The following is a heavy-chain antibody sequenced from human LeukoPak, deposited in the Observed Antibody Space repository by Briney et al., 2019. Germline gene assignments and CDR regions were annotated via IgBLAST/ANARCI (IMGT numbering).Heavy chain of an antibody. CDR2: INRDGSEI. CDR3: TRYNNDHFDY. Sequence: GGSLRLSCAASGFTFNTYWMNWFRQAPGKGLEWVGNINRDGSEINYVASVKGRFTISRDNSKNTMSVQMDDLRAEDTAVYYCTRYNNDHFDYWGQGTLVTVSS. V-gene: IGHV3-7*01. CDR1: GFTFNTYW. J-gene: IGHJ4*02. D-gene: IGHD1-14*01.